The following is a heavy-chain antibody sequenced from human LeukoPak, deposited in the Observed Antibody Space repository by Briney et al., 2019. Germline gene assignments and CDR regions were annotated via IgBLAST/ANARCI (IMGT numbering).Heavy chain of an antibody. V-gene: IGHV3-9*01. D-gene: IGHD3-22*01. CDR1: GFTFDDYA. J-gene: IGHJ4*02. CDR2: ISWNSGSI. Sequence: GGSLRLSCAASGFTFDDYAMHWVRQAPGKGLERVSGISWNSGSIGYADSVKGRFTISRDNAKNSLYLQMNSLRAEDTALYYCAKDESGGYDSSDFDYWGQGTLVTVSS. CDR3: AKDESGGYDSSDFDY.